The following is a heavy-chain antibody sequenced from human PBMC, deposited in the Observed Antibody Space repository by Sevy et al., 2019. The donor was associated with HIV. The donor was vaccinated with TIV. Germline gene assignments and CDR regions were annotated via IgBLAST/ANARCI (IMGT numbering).Heavy chain of an antibody. V-gene: IGHV3-30-3*01. CDR2: ISYDGSNK. CDR3: ARNPEYDSSGYQHPFDY. Sequence: GGSLRLSCAASRFTFSSYAMHWVRQAPGKGLEWVAVISYDGSNKYYADSVKGRFTISRDNSKNTLYLQMNSLRAEDTAVYYCARNPEYDSSGYQHPFDYWGQGTLVTVSS. CDR1: RFTFSSYA. J-gene: IGHJ4*02. D-gene: IGHD3-22*01.